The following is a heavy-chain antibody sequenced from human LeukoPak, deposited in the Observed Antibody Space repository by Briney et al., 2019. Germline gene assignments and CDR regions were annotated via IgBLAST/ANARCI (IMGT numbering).Heavy chain of an antibody. J-gene: IGHJ4*02. Sequence: GGCLRLSCSASRFTLSRDVVHWGPDAPGKGLEYVSAISSNGGSTYYADSVKGRFTISRDNSKNTLYLQMSRLRAEDTAVYYCVRLYYYGSGSYDYWGQGTLVTVSS. CDR2: ISSNGGST. V-gene: IGHV3-64D*06. CDR1: RFTLSRDV. D-gene: IGHD3-10*01. CDR3: VRLYYYGSGSYDY.